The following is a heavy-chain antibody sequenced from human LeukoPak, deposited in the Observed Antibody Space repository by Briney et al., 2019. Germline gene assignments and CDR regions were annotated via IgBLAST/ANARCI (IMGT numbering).Heavy chain of an antibody. CDR3: AKASVLWFGELA. V-gene: IGHV3-23*01. Sequence: GGSLRLSCAASGFTFSSYAMNWVRQAPGKGLEWVSSISASGGSTYYADSVKGRFTISRDNSKNTLYLQMNSLRAEDTAVYYCAKASVLWFGELALGQGTLVTVSS. D-gene: IGHD3-10*01. CDR2: ISASGGST. CDR1: GFTFSSYA. J-gene: IGHJ5*02.